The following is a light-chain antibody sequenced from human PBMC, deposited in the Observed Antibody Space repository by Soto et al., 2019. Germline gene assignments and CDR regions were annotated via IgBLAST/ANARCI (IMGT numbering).Light chain of an antibody. Sequence: QSALTQPASVSGSPGQSITISCTGTSSDVGSYNLVSWYQQHPGKAPKLMIYEGSKRPSGVSNRFSGSKSGNTASLTISGIQAEDEADYYCFSYAGSSTPVVFGGGTKLTVL. CDR2: EGS. CDR1: SSDVGSYNL. J-gene: IGLJ2*01. V-gene: IGLV2-23*01. CDR3: FSYAGSSTPVV.